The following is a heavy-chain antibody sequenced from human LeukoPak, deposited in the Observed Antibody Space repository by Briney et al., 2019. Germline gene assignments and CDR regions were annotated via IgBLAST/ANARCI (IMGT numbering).Heavy chain of an antibody. Sequence: PSETLSLTCTVSRGSISSYYWSWIRQPPGQGLEWIGYIYYSGSTDYNPSLKSRVNISVVTSKNQFSLKLSSVTAADTAVYFCARVRVSSGSHPWYFDYWGQGTLVTVSS. CDR1: RGSISSYY. CDR2: IYYSGST. J-gene: IGHJ4*02. CDR3: ARVRVSSGSHPWYFDY. V-gene: IGHV4-59*01. D-gene: IGHD3-22*01.